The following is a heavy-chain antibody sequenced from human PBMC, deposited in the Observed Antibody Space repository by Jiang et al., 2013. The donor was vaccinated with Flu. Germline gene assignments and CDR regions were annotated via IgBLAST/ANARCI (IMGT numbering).Heavy chain of an antibody. D-gene: IGHD3-22*01. CDR3: ARGTYYDSSGHYYYYFDY. CDR2: ISSSGSTI. V-gene: IGHV3-48*03. Sequence: GLVQPGGSLRLSCAASGFTFSSYEMNWVRQAPGKGLEWVSYISSSGSTIYYADSVKGRFTISRDNAKNSLYLQMNSLRAEDTAVYYCARGTYYDSSGHYYYYFDYWGQGTLVTVSS. J-gene: IGHJ4*02. CDR1: GFTFSSYE.